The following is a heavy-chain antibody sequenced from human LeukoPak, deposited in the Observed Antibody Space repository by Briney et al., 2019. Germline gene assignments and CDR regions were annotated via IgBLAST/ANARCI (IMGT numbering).Heavy chain of an antibody. CDR1: GYTLTELS. CDR3: ATAGVGATGRGAFDI. V-gene: IGHV1-24*01. D-gene: IGHD1-26*01. CDR2: FDPEDGET. J-gene: IGHJ3*02. Sequence: ASVKVSCKVSGYTLTELSMHWVRQAPGKGLEWMGGFDPEDGETIYAQKLQGRVTMTEDTSTDTAYMGLSSLRSEDTAVYYCATAGVGATGRGAFDIWGQGTMVTVSS.